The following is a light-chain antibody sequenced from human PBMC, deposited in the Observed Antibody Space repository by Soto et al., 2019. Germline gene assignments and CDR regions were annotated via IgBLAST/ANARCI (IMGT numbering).Light chain of an antibody. Sequence: ASTQPPGTLSLTPGERATLSCRASQSVSSSHLAWYQQKPGQAPRLLTYGASSRATGIPDRFSGSGSGTDFTLTISRLEPEDFAVYYCQQYGTSPALFAFGPGTKVDI. V-gene: IGKV3-20*01. CDR2: GAS. CDR1: QSVSSSH. CDR3: QQYGTSPALFA. J-gene: IGKJ3*01.